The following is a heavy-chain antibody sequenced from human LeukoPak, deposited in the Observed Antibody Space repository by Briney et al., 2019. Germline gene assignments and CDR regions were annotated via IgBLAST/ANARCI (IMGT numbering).Heavy chain of an antibody. CDR1: GFTFSGYD. J-gene: IGHJ6*03. V-gene: IGHV3-21*01. CDR3: ARERVHYYMDV. Sequence: GGSLRLSCAASGFTFSGYDMSWVRQVPGKGLEWVSSISSSSSYIYYADSVKGRFTISRDNAKNSLYLQMNSLRAEDTAVYYCARERVHYYMDVWGKGTTVTVSS. CDR2: ISSSSSYI.